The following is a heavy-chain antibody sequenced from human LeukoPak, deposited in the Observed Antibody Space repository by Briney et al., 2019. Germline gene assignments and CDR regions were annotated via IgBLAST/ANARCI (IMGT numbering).Heavy chain of an antibody. D-gene: IGHD1-7*01. CDR1: GGSISSSSYY. V-gene: IGHV4-39*01. Sequence: SETLSLTCTVSGGSISSSSYYWGWIRQPPGKGLEWIGSIYYSGSTYYNPSLKSRVTISVDTSKNQFSLKLSSVTAADTAVYYCARQELQDRVPFPPGVSWFDPWGQGTLVTVSS. J-gene: IGHJ5*02. CDR3: ARQELQDRVPFPPGVSWFDP. CDR2: IYYSGST.